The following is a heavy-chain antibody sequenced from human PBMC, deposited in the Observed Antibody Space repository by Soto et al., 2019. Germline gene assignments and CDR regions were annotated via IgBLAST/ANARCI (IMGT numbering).Heavy chain of an antibody. D-gene: IGHD6-13*01. CDR2: ISSNGGST. Sequence: PGGSLRLSCSASGSTFSSYAMHWVRQAPGKGLEYVSAISSNGGSTYYADSVKGRFTISRDNSKNTLYLQMSSLRAEDTAVYYCVKSRFSSSWYRGSNLDYWGQGTLVTVSS. CDR1: GSTFSSYA. J-gene: IGHJ4*02. CDR3: VKSRFSSSWYRGSNLDY. V-gene: IGHV3-64D*06.